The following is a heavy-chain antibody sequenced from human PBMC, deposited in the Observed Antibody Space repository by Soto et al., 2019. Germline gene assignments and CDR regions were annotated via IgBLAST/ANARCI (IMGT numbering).Heavy chain of an antibody. D-gene: IGHD1-26*01. J-gene: IGHJ4*02. Sequence: SETLSLTCTVSGGSIRNGDYYWGWIRQPPGKGLEWTGYVYYSGTTYSHPSLNSRVSISVDTSENQFSLRLTSVTAADTAVYYCVTVNLVGAAYYFDYWGPGTLVTVSS. CDR2: VYYSGTT. V-gene: IGHV4-30-4*01. CDR1: GGSIRNGDYY. CDR3: VTVNLVGAAYYFDY.